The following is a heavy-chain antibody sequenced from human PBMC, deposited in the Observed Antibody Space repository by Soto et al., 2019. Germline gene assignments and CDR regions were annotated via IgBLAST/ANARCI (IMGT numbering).Heavy chain of an antibody. D-gene: IGHD3-16*01. J-gene: IGHJ6*02. CDR2: IDPSSGTT. CDR1: GYSFTNFY. Sequence: ASVKGSCKPSGYSFTNFYVHWVRQAPGQGLEWMGIIDPSSGTTSYTQKFQGRVTMTRDTSMSTVYMELNSLRAEDTAVYYCAKDEIYEGYYYGMDVWGQGTTVTVSS. CDR3: AKDEIYEGYYYGMDV. V-gene: IGHV1-46*01.